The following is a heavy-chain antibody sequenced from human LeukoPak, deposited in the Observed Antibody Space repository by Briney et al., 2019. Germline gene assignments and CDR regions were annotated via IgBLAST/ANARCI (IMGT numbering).Heavy chain of an antibody. D-gene: IGHD1-26*01. J-gene: IGHJ4*02. Sequence: WSLRLSCAASGFTFSRYGMHWVRQAPGKGLEWVAVIWYDGSNKDYADSVKGRFSISRHNPKNTLYLQMNSLRAEDTAVYYCARGHIVGATSFDHWGQGTLVTVSS. CDR1: GFTFSRYG. CDR3: ARGHIVGATSFDH. V-gene: IGHV3-33*01. CDR2: IWYDGSNK.